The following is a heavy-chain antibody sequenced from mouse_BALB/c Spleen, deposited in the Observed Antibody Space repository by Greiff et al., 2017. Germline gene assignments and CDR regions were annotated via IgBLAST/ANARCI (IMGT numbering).Heavy chain of an antibody. CDR1: GFTFSSYA. D-gene: IGHD2-3*01. CDR3: ARAVYDGYPNY. Sequence: EVNVVESGGGLVKPGGSLKLSCAASGFTFSSYAMSWVRQSPEKRLEWVAEISSGGSYTYYPDTVTGRFTISRDNAKNTLYLEMSSLRSEDTAMYYCARAVYDGYPNYWGQGTSVTVSS. CDR2: ISSGGSYT. V-gene: IGHV5-9-4*01. J-gene: IGHJ4*01.